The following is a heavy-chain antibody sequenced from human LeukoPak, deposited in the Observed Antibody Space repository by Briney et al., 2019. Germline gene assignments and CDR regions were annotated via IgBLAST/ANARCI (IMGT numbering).Heavy chain of an antibody. D-gene: IGHD5-18*01. CDR3: ARSDTIMAIFDY. J-gene: IGHJ4*02. CDR1: GGSISSGGYS. Sequence: SETLSLTCAVSGGSISSGGYSWSWIRQPPGKGLEWIGYIYHSGSSYYNPSLKSRVTISVDRSKNQFSLKLSSVTAADTAVYYCARSDTIMAIFDYWSQGTLVTVSS. V-gene: IGHV4-30-2*01. CDR2: IYHSGSS.